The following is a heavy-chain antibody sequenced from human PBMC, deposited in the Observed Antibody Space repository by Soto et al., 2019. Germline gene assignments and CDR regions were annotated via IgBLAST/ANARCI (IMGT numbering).Heavy chain of an antibody. CDR2: INPSGGST. CDR3: ARTSLDYICDY. J-gene: IGHJ4*02. Sequence: QVQLVQSGAEVTKPGAAVKVSCKASGYTFTNYYIHWVRQAPGQGLEWMGVINPSGGSTTYAQRFQGRVTLTRDTSTSTVYMQMSRLSSGDTAIYYGARTSLDYICDYWGQGTLVTVSS. V-gene: IGHV1-46*01. D-gene: IGHD4-4*01. CDR1: GYTFTNYY.